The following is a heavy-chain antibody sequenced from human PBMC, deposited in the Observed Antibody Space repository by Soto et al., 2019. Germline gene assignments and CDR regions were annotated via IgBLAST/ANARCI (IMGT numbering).Heavy chain of an antibody. V-gene: IGHV5-10-1*01. CDR3: ARQQCSSTSCTLYYYYGMDV. CDR2: IDPSDSYT. D-gene: IGHD2-2*01. CDR1: GYSFTSYW. J-gene: IGHJ6*02. Sequence: AGESLKISCKGSGYSFTSYWISWVRQMPGKGLEWMGRIDPSDSYTNYSPSFQGHVTISADKSISTAYLRWSSLKASDTAMYYCARQQCSSTSCTLYYYYGMDVWGQGTTVTVSS.